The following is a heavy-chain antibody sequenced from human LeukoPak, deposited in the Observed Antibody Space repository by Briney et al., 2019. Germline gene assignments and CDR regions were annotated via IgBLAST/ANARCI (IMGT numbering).Heavy chain of an antibody. CDR1: GFSLSTNGMC. CDR3: ARMRYYDILTGYGHFDY. Sequence: ESGPTLVNPTQTLTLTCTFSGFSLSTNGMCVSWIRQPPGKALEWLARIDWDDDKYYSTSLKARLTISKDTSKNQVVLTMTNMDPVDTATYYCARMRYYDILTGYGHFDYWGQGTLVTVSS. D-gene: IGHD3-9*01. V-gene: IGHV2-70*11. CDR2: IDWDDDK. J-gene: IGHJ4*02.